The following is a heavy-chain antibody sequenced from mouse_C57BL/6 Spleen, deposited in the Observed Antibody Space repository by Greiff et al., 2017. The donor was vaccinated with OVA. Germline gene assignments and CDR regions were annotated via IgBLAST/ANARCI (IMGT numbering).Heavy chain of an antibody. D-gene: IGHD2-4*01. CDR3: TREGLYDYDEGGTWFAY. Sequence: EVKLVESGEGLVKPGGSLKLSCAASGFTFSSYAMSWVRQTPEKRLEWVAYISSGGDYIYYADTVKGRFTISRDNARNTLYLQMSSLKSEDTAMYYCTREGLYDYDEGGTWFAYWGQGTLVTVSA. V-gene: IGHV5-9-1*02. CDR2: ISSGGDYI. J-gene: IGHJ3*01. CDR1: GFTFSSYA.